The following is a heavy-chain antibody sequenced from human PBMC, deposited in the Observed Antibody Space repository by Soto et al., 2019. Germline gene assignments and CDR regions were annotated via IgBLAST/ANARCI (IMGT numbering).Heavy chain of an antibody. CDR1: GFTFSSYG. D-gene: IGHD3-22*01. V-gene: IGHV3-33*01. CDR3: ARDKPEDSSGYYERSPYYYFDY. Sequence: EGSLRLSCAASGFTFSSYGMHWVRQAPGKGLEWVAVIWYDGSNKYYADSVKGRFTISRDNSKNTLYLQMNSLRAEDTAVYYCARDKPEDSSGYYERSPYYYFDYWGQGTLVTVSS. J-gene: IGHJ4*02. CDR2: IWYDGSNK.